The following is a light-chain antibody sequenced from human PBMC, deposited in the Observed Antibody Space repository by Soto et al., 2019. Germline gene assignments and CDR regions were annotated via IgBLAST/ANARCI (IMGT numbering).Light chain of an antibody. CDR2: EVN. J-gene: IGLJ1*01. CDR1: SSDVGAYIY. Sequence: QSVLTQPASVSGSPGQSITISCGGTSSDVGAYIYVSWYQQYPGKAPKLILYEVNNRPSGVSGRFSGSKSDTTAFLTISGLQAEDEADYYCSSYSDSDTKVFGTGTKLTVL. V-gene: IGLV2-14*01. CDR3: SSYSDSDTKV.